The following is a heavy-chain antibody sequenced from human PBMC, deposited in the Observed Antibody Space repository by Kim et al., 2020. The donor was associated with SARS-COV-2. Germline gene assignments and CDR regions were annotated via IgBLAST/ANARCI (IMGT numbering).Heavy chain of an antibody. V-gene: IGHV3-7*03. CDR1: GFTFSSYW. Sequence: GGSLRLSCAASGFTFSSYWMSWVRQAPGKGLEWVANIKQDGSEKYYVDSVKGRFTISRDNAKNSLYLQMNSLRAEDTAVYYCAREQHCIVATSVLGYYYGMDVWGQGTTVTVSS. D-gene: IGHD5-12*01. J-gene: IGHJ6*02. CDR2: IKQDGSEK. CDR3: AREQHCIVATSVLGYYYGMDV.